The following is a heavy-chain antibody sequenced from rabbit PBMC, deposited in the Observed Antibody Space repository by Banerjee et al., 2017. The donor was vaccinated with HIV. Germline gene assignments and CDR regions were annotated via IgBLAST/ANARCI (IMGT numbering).Heavy chain of an antibody. Sequence: QEQLVESGGGLVQPEGSLTLTCTASGFSFSSAYYMCWVRQAPGKGLEWIACIYAGSSGSTYYASWAKGRFTISKTSSTTVTLQMTSLTAADTATYFCARGPRAYVSSSGYYIPCYFNLWGPGTLVTVS. J-gene: IGHJ4*01. CDR2: IYAGSSGST. CDR1: GFSFSSAYY. V-gene: IGHV1S45*01. D-gene: IGHD1-1*01. CDR3: ARGPRAYVSSSGYYIPCYFNL.